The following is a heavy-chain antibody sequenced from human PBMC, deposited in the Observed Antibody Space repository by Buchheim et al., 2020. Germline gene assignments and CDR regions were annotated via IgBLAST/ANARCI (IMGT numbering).Heavy chain of an antibody. CDR3: ARDRRYGDYRFGGMDV. D-gene: IGHD4-17*01. Sequence: QVQLQESGPGLVKPSQTLSLTCTVSGGSISSGSYYWSWIRQPAGKGLEWIGRIYTSGSTNYNPSLKSRVTISVDQSKNQFSLKLSSVTAADTAVYYCARDRRYGDYRFGGMDVWGQGTT. V-gene: IGHV4-61*02. CDR1: GGSISSGSYY. J-gene: IGHJ6*02. CDR2: IYTSGST.